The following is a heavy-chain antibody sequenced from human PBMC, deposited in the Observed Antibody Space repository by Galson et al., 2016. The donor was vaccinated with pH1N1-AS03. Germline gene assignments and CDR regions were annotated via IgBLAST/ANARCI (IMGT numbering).Heavy chain of an antibody. D-gene: IGHD3-9*01. CDR2: IYWDDAK. CDR1: GFSLTTSAVG. Sequence: PALVKPTQTLTLTCTFSGFSLTTSAVGVVWIRQPPGKALEWLALIYWDDAKSYNSSLQSRLTITKDTSKNQVVLTMTNMDPVETATYYCARTAGWLPDFWGQGTLVTVSS. V-gene: IGHV2-5*02. CDR3: ARTAGWLPDF. J-gene: IGHJ4*02.